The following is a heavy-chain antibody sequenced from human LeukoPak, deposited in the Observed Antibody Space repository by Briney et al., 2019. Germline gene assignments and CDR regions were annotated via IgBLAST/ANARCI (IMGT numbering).Heavy chain of an antibody. CDR1: GGSVNNGGYY. J-gene: IGHJ5*02. V-gene: IGHV4-61*08. CDR2: IYTSGST. D-gene: IGHD3-10*01. Sequence: SETLSLTCTVSGGSVNNGGYYWSWIRQHPGKGLEWIGRIYTSGSTNYNPSLKSRVTMSVDTSKNQFSLKLSSVTAADTAVYYCARDMGYYGSGSLANWFDPWRQGTLVTVSS. CDR3: ARDMGYYGSGSLANWFDP.